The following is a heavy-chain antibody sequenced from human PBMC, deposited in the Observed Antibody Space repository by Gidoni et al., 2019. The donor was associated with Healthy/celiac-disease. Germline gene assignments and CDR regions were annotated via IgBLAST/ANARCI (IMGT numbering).Heavy chain of an antibody. CDR3: ARDFWSGYYTSSGMDV. J-gene: IGHJ6*02. V-gene: IGHV1-8*01. CDR2: MNPTSGNT. CDR1: GYTFTSYD. Sequence: QVQLVQSRAEVQKPGASVKVSCKASGYTFTSYDSTWVRQATGQGLEWMGWMNPTSGNTGHAQNFQGRVTMTRNTSISTAYMELSSLRSEDTAVYYCARDFWSGYYTSSGMDVWGQGTTVTVSS. D-gene: IGHD3-3*01.